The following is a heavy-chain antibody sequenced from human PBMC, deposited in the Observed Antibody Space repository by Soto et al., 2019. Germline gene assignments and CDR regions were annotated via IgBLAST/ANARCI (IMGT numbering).Heavy chain of an antibody. J-gene: IGHJ6*02. Sequence: HPGGSLRLSCAASGFTFSSYAMSWVRQAPGKGLEWVSAISASGGSTYHADSVKGRFTISRDNSKNTLYLQMNSLRADDTAVYYYANPVAEMPARWSHALGVWGQGTTVTVSS. V-gene: IGHV3-23*01. CDR2: ISASGGST. CDR3: ANPVAEMPARWSHALGV. CDR1: GFTFSSYA. D-gene: IGHD2-15*01.